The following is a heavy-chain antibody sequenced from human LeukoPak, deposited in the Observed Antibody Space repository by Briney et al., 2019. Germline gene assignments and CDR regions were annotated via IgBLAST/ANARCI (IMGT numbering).Heavy chain of an antibody. J-gene: IGHJ5*02. V-gene: IGHV4-39*07. CDR1: GGSISSSSYY. D-gene: IGHD3-10*01. Sequence: SETLSLTCTVSGGSISSSSYYWGWIRQPPGKGLEWIGSIYYSGSTYYNPSLKSRVTISVDTSKNQSSLKLSSVTAADTAVYYCARVTQYYYGSGSFPLDPWGQGTLVTVSS. CDR2: IYYSGST. CDR3: ARVTQYYYGSGSFPLDP.